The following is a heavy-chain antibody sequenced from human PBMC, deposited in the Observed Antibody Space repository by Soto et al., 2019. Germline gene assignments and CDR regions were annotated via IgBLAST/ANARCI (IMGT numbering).Heavy chain of an antibody. V-gene: IGHV1-69*04. J-gene: IGHJ4*02. D-gene: IGHD2-2*01. CDR2: INPILSVS. Sequence: SVKVSCKASGHTFTSYAMHWVRQAPGQRLEWMGRINPILSVSNYAQKFQGRVTITADKSTSTAYMELSSLRSDDTAVYYCARDLGASAEVLDYWGQGTLVTVSS. CDR1: GHTFTSYA. CDR3: ARDLGASAEVLDY.